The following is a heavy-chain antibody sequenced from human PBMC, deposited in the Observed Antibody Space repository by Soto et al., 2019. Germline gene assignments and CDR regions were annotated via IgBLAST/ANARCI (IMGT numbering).Heavy chain of an antibody. CDR1: GYTFTGYY. Sequence: ASVKVSCKASGYTFTGYYIHWVRQATGQGLEWMGWMNPNSGNTGYAQKFQGRVTMTRNTSISTAYMELSSLRSEDTAVYYCARGLRYDILTGYSRVDAFDIWGQGTMVTVSS. V-gene: IGHV1-8*02. D-gene: IGHD3-9*01. CDR3: ARGLRYDILTGYSRVDAFDI. J-gene: IGHJ3*02. CDR2: MNPNSGNT.